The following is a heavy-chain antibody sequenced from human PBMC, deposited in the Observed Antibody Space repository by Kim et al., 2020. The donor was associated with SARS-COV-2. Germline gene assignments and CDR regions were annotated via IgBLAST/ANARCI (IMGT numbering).Heavy chain of an antibody. CDR3: ASRRYTATYYYFDY. V-gene: IGHV3-74*01. J-gene: IGHJ4*02. Sequence: YADSVKGRFTISSDNAKSTLYLQMNSLRAEDTAVYYCASRRYTATYYYFDYWGQGTLVTVSS. D-gene: IGHD1-26*01.